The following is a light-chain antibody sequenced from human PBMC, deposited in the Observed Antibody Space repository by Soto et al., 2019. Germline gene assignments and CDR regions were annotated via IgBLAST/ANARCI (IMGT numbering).Light chain of an antibody. Sequence: ESVMTQSPATLSASPGERVTLSCRASQRVASSVAWYQQKPGPAPRLILYGASTRATGFPARFSGSGYGTEFTLTISSLQSEDFAVYLCQQYHYWPITFGQGTRLEIK. CDR2: GAS. V-gene: IGKV3-15*01. J-gene: IGKJ5*01. CDR1: QRVASS. CDR3: QQYHYWPIT.